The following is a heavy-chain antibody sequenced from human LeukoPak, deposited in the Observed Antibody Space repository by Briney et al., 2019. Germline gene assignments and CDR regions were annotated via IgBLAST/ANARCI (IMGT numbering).Heavy chain of an antibody. CDR1: GFTFSSYW. V-gene: IGHV3-7*03. Sequence: GGSLRLSCAASGFTFSSYWMSWVRQAPGKGLEWVANIKLDGSEKYYVDSVKGRFTISRDTSGNTLYLQMNNLRAGDTAIYYCAKDHPSSGWPAFESWGQGTLVTVSS. CDR3: AKDHPSSGWPAFES. J-gene: IGHJ4*02. CDR2: IKLDGSEK. D-gene: IGHD6-25*01.